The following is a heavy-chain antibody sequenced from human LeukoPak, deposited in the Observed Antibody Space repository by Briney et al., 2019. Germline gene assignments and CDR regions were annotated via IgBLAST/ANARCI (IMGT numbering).Heavy chain of an antibody. CDR1: GFTFSSHR. J-gene: IGHJ3*02. CDR3: ARSDSEYGYGWGAFDM. V-gene: IGHV3-21*01. Sequence: GGSLRLSCSASGFTFSSHRMNWVRQAPGKGLEWVSSISSSSSYIYFADSVRGRFTISRDNAKNSLYLQMNSLRAEDTALYYFARSDSEYGYGWGAFDMWGQGTMVTVSS. D-gene: IGHD5-18*01. CDR2: ISSSSSYI.